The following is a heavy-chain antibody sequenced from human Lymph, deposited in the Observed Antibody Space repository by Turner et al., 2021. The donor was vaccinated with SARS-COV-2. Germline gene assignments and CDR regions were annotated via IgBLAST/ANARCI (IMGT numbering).Heavy chain of an antibody. CDR3: ARDEGHYGMDV. Sequence: VQLVESGGGLVQPGGSLRLSCAASGFTVSSNYRTWVRQAPGKGLEWVSVIYSGGSTYYADSVKGRFTISRHNSKHTVYLQMNSLRAEDTAVYYCARDEGHYGMDVWGQGTTVTVSS. CDR2: IYSGGST. CDR1: GFTVSSNY. V-gene: IGHV3-53*04. J-gene: IGHJ6*02.